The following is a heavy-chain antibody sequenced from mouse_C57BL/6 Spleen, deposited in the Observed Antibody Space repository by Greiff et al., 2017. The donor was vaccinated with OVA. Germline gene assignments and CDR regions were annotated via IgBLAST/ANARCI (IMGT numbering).Heavy chain of an antibody. CDR1: GFTFSSYA. Sequence: EVQLVESGGGLVKPGGSLKLSCAASGFTFSSYAMSWVRQTPEKRLEWVATISDGGSYTYYPDNVKGRFTISSDNAKNNLYLQMSHLKSEDTAMYYCARDGNYYDYDWFAYWGQGTLVTVSA. CDR3: ARDGNYYDYDWFAY. J-gene: IGHJ3*01. CDR2: ISDGGSYT. V-gene: IGHV5-4*01. D-gene: IGHD2-4*01.